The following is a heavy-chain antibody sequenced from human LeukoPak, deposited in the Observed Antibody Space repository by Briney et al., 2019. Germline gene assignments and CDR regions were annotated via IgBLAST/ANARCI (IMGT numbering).Heavy chain of an antibody. CDR3: AKVKGSGTSYWYCDL. J-gene: IGHJ2*01. Sequence: GGSLRLSCAASGFIFSNYWMGWAPQAPGKGREGGANIKGEGSEKVYVDSVTGRFTIPRENAKKSLYLQMNPLLVDDTAVYYCAKVKGSGTSYWYCDLWDSGTLLTVST. D-gene: IGHD3-10*01. CDR2: IKGEGSEK. V-gene: IGHV3-7*02. CDR1: GFIFSNYW.